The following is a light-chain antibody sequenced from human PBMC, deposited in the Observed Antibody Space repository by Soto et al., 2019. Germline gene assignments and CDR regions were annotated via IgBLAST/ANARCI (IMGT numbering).Light chain of an antibody. CDR1: SSDVGDYKY. Sequence: QSALTQPASVSGSPGQSITISCTGASSDVGDYKYVSWYQQYPGKAPKLMIYDVSNRPSGVSNRFSGSKSGNTASLTISGLHAEDEAFYHCSSHTSSGARVFGGGTKLTVL. CDR2: DVS. J-gene: IGLJ3*02. V-gene: IGLV2-14*01. CDR3: SSHTSSGARV.